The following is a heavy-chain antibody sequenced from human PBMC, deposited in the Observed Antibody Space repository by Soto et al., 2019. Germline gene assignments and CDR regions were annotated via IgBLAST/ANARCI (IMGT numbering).Heavy chain of an antibody. V-gene: IGHV1-46*03. D-gene: IGHD5-12*01. CDR2: IDPSGGSA. Sequence: QVQLVQSGAEVKKPGASVKVSCKASGYTFTNYYIHWVRQAPGQGLEWMGFIDPSGGSAAYAQTFQDRVTMTRDTSMTTVYMELSSLRSDDTAVYYCARDIVATIAGGGYWGQGALVTVSS. J-gene: IGHJ4*02. CDR3: ARDIVATIAGGGY. CDR1: GYTFTNYY.